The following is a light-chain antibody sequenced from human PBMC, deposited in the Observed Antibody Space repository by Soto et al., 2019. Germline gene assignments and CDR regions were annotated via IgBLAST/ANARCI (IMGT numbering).Light chain of an antibody. J-gene: IGKJ5*01. CDR1: QSVSSY. CDR2: DAS. Sequence: EIVLTQSPATLSLSPGARATLSCRASQSVSSYLAWYQQKPGQAPRLLIYDASNRATGIPARFSGSGSGTDFTLTISSLEPEDFAVYYCQHRSNWLITFGQGTRRE. V-gene: IGKV3-11*01. CDR3: QHRSNWLIT.